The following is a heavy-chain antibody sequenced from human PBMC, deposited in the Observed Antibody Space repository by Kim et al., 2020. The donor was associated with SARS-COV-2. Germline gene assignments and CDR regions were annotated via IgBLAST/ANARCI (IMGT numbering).Heavy chain of an antibody. CDR2: IKQDGSEK. D-gene: IGHD2-15*01. CDR3: ARDLARQKYCSGGSCPSFDL. V-gene: IGHV3-7*01. Sequence: LSLTCAASGFTFSSYWMSWVRQAPGKGLEWVANIKQDGSEKYYVDSVKGRFTISRDNAKNSLYLQMNSLRAEDTAVYYCARDLARQKYCSGGSCPSFDLLGQGTLVTVSS. CDR1: GFTFSSYW. J-gene: IGHJ4*02.